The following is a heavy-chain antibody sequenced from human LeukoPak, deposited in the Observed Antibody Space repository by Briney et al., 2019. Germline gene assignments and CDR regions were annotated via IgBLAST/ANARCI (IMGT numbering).Heavy chain of an antibody. J-gene: IGHJ4*02. CDR1: GFTVSSNY. CDR2: IYSGGST. Sequence: AGGSLRLSCAASGFTVSSNYMSWVRQAPGKGLEWVSVIYSGGSTYYADSVKGRFTISRDNSKNTLYLQMNSLRAEDTAVYYCAKDNLPPTIAAAGHWGQGTLVTVSS. V-gene: IGHV3-53*01. D-gene: IGHD6-13*01. CDR3: AKDNLPPTIAAAGH.